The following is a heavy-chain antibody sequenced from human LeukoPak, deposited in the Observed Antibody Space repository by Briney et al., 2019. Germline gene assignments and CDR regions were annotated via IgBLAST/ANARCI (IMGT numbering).Heavy chain of an antibody. D-gene: IGHD3-10*01. V-gene: IGHV4-38-2*02. CDR1: GYSISSGYY. CDR2: IYHSGST. Sequence: SETLSLTCTVSGYSISSGYYWGWIRQPPGKGLEWIGSIYHSGSTYYNPSLKSRVTISVDTSKNQFSLKLSSVTAADTAVYYCARRRPGDQWYFDLWGRGTLVTVSS. CDR3: ARRRPGDQWYFDL. J-gene: IGHJ2*01.